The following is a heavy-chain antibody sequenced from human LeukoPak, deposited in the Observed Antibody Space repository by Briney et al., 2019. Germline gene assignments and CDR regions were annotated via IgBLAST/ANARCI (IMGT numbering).Heavy chain of an antibody. D-gene: IGHD6-19*01. J-gene: IGHJ4*02. CDR1: GDSIRSDR. V-gene: IGHV4-4*09. CDR3: ARTPPRSGWAYFFDY. CDR2: IYHTATT. Sequence: SETLSLTCAVSGDSIRSDRWNWIRQIPGKGLEWIGYIYHTATTNYNHSFRTRVTMSLDTSNNQFSLRLTSVTAADTAVYYCARTPPRSGWAYFFDYWGQGALVTVSS.